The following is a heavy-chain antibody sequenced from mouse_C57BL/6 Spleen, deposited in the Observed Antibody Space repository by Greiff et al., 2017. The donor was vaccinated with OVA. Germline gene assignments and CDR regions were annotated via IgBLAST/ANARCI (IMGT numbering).Heavy chain of an antibody. D-gene: IGHD4-1*02. CDR3: ARRATGTGFAY. CDR2: ISSGGSYT. CDR1: GFTFSSYG. V-gene: IGHV5-6*02. Sequence: EVKLMESGGDLVKPGGSLKLSCAASGFTFSSYGMSWVRQTPDKRLEWVATISSGGSYTYYPDSVKGRFTISRDNAKNTLYLQMSSLKSEDTAMYYCARRATGTGFAYWGQGTLVTVSA. J-gene: IGHJ3*01.